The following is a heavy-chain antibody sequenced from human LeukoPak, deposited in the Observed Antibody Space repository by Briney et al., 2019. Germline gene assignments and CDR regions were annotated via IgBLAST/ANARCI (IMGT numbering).Heavy chain of an antibody. CDR2: INHSGST. CDR3: ARRPYATIFGVAQMGFDP. D-gene: IGHD3-3*01. J-gene: IGHJ5*02. Sequence: PSETLSLTCAVYGGSFSSYYWSWIRQPPGKGLEWIGEINHSGSTIYNPSLKSRVTISVDTSKNQFSLKLSSVTAADTAVYYCARRPYATIFGVAQMGFDPWGQGTLVTVSS. CDR1: GGSFSSYY. V-gene: IGHV4-34*01.